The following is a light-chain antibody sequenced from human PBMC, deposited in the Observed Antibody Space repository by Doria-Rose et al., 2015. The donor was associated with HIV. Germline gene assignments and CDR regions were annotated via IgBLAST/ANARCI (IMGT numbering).Light chain of an antibody. V-gene: IGKV3-20*01. Sequence: QFPGTLSLSPGERATLSCRASQSFSSTYLAWYQQKPGQAPSLLIYDGSTRATGIPDRFSASGSGTDFTLTINRLEPEDFALYYCHQYGTSWTFGQGTKVEI. CDR1: QSFSSTY. CDR2: DGS. CDR3: HQYGTSWT. J-gene: IGKJ1*01.